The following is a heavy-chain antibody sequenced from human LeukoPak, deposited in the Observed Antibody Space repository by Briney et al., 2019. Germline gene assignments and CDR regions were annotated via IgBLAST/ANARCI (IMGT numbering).Heavy chain of an antibody. CDR1: GFTFSSYG. D-gene: IGHD3-10*01. V-gene: IGHV3-30*03. J-gene: IGHJ5*02. CDR2: ISYDGSKK. CDR3: APRGGYYGSGSYYGFDP. Sequence: PGGSLRLSCAASGFTFSSYGMHGVRQAPGKGLECVAVISYDGSKKYYADSVKGRFTISRDNSKNTLYLQMNSLRDEDTAVYYCAPRGGYYGSGSYYGFDPWGQGTLVTVSS.